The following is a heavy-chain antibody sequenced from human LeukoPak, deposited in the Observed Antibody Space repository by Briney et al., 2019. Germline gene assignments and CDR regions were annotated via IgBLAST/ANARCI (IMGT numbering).Heavy chain of an antibody. Sequence: PGGSLRLSCAASGFTFSSYSMNWVRQAPGKGLEWVSSISSSSSYIYYADSVKGRFTISRDNSKNTLYLQMNSLRAEDTAVYYCAKMGRRIYYYGMDVWGQGTTVTVSS. J-gene: IGHJ6*02. V-gene: IGHV3-21*04. CDR3: AKMGRRIYYYGMDV. CDR2: ISSSSSYI. D-gene: IGHD2-15*01. CDR1: GFTFSSYS.